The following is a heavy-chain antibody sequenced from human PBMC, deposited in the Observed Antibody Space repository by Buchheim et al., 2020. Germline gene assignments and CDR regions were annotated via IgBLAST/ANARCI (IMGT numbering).Heavy chain of an antibody. D-gene: IGHD2-15*01. CDR1: GFTFSDYD. V-gene: IGHV3-30*14. J-gene: IGHJ6*02. CDR2: ISRDGSKR. Sequence: QMQLVESGGGVVQPGRSLRLSCEASGFTFSDYDLHWVRQAPGKGLDWVAFISRDGSKRYYADSVKGRFTISRDNSKNTVSLQMNSLRPDETAVYYCARNVYCAGGRCYSAEDGMDVWGQGTT. CDR3: ARNVYCAGGRCYSAEDGMDV.